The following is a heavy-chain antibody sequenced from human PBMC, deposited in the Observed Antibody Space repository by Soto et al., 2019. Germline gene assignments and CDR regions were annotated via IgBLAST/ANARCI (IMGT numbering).Heavy chain of an antibody. D-gene: IGHD6-13*01. CDR3: ARGYRQSGYSSSWVGDY. J-gene: IGHJ4*02. CDR1: GGSINSGGYY. CDR2: MYYSGST. Sequence: QVQLRESGPGLVKPSQTLSLTCTVSGGSINSGGYYWNWIRQHPGKGLEWIGYMYYSGSTYYNPFLRIRFMISADTSENHFSLKLSAGTAADTAVYFCARGYRQSGYSSSWVGDYWGQGTLVNVSP. V-gene: IGHV4-31*03.